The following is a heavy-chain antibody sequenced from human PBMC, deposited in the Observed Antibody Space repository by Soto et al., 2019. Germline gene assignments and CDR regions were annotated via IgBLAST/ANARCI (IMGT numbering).Heavy chain of an antibody. D-gene: IGHD3-22*01. V-gene: IGHV2-5*02. CDR3: AHIRVTMIVGAGYFQH. Sequence: QITLKESGPTLVKPTQTLTLICTFSGFSLSSSGVGVGWIRQPPGKALEWVALIYWDDTKRYSPSLKSGLTITKDTSKDQVVLTMTNMDPVDTATYYCAHIRVTMIVGAGYFQHWGQGTLVTVSS. CDR2: IYWDDTK. J-gene: IGHJ1*01. CDR1: GFSLSSSGVG.